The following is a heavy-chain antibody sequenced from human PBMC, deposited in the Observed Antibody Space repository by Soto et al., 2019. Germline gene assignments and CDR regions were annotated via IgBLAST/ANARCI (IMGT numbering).Heavy chain of an antibody. CDR2: IRSGADNYAT. D-gene: IGHD2-8*01. Sequence: GGSLRLSCAVSGFIFSNYAMYWVRQASGKGLEWVGRIRSGADNYATAYTASMKGRFIISRDDSKNTAYLQMNSLKTEDTAVYYCTRLSTNAPYDACDIWGQGTMVTVSS. J-gene: IGHJ3*02. CDR3: TRLSTNAPYDACDI. V-gene: IGHV3-73*01. CDR1: GFIFSNYA.